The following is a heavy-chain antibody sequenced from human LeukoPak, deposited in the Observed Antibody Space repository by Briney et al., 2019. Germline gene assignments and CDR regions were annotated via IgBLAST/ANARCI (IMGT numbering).Heavy chain of an antibody. CDR1: GFTFSSYA. J-gene: IGHJ4*02. CDR3: ATRSHYYGSGSYYDY. D-gene: IGHD3-10*01. CDR2: ISGSVGST. V-gene: IGHV3-23*01. Sequence: PGGSLRLSCAASGFTFSSYAMSWVRQAPGKGLEWGSAISGSVGSTYYADSVKGRVTISRDNSKNTLYLQMNSLRAEDPAVYYCATRSHYYGSGSYYDYWGQGTLVTVSS.